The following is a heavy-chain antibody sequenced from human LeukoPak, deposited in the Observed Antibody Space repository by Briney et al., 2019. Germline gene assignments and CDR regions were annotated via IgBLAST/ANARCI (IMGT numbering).Heavy chain of an antibody. CDR2: IWYDGSNK. D-gene: IGHD2-2*01. CDR1: GFTFSSYG. Sequence: GGSLRLSCAASGFTFSSYGMHWVRQAPGKGLEWVAVIWYDGSNKYYADSVKGRFTISRDNSKNTLYLQMNGLRAEDTAVYYCARECSSTSSAIDPWGQGTLVTVSS. V-gene: IGHV3-33*01. CDR3: ARECSSTSSAIDP. J-gene: IGHJ5*02.